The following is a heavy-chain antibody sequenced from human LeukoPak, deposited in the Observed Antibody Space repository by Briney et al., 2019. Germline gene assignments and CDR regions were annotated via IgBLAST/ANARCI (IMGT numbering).Heavy chain of an antibody. CDR3: ARAPGGNPTTHYFDS. D-gene: IGHD1-14*01. CDR1: GGSISSSSYY. CDR2: IYYSGNT. Sequence: PSETLFLTCTVSGGSISSSSYYWGWIRQPPGKGLEWIGYIYYSGNTNYNPSLKSRVTISVDTSKNQFSLQLSSVTAADTAVYYCARAPGGNPTTHYFDSWGQGTLVTVSS. J-gene: IGHJ4*02. V-gene: IGHV4-61*05.